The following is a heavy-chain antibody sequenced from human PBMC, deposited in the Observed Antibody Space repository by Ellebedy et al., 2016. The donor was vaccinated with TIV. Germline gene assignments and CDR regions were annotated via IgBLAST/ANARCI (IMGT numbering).Heavy chain of an antibody. Sequence: GESLKISCVASGFNFGSHWMNWVRQAPGKGQEWVSGISGGGDSTYYADSVKGLFTVSSDKSKNMLYLQMNSLRVEDTAVYYCAKVNWFGKSRKTGDYWGQGTLVTVSS. CDR1: GFNFGSHW. D-gene: IGHD3-10*01. J-gene: IGHJ4*02. CDR2: ISGGGDST. CDR3: AKVNWFGKSRKTGDY. V-gene: IGHV3-23*01.